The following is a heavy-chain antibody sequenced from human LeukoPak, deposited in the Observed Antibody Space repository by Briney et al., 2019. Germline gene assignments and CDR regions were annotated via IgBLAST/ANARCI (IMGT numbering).Heavy chain of an antibody. J-gene: IGHJ4*02. CDR1: GFTFSSYW. CDR3: ARVKMTTLTASDY. D-gene: IGHD5-24*01. CDR2: IWYDGSNK. V-gene: IGHV3-33*08. Sequence: GGSLRLSCAASGFTFSSYWMSWVRQAPGKGLEWVAVIWYDGSNKYYADSVKGRFTISRDNSKNTLYLQMNSLRADDTAVYYCARVKMTTLTASDYWGQGTLVTVFS.